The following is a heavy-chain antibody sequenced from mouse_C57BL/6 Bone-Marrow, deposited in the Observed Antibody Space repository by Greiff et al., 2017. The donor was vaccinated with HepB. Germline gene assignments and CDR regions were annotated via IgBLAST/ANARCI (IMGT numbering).Heavy chain of an antibody. V-gene: IGHV1-64*01. CDR1: GYTFTSYW. Sequence: QVQLKQPGAELVKPGASVKLSCKASGYTFTSYWMHWVKQRPGQGLVWIGMIHPNSGSTNYNEKFKSKATLTVDKSSSTAYMQLSSLTSEDSAVYYCARPLPPEAMDYWGQGTSVTVSS. CDR3: ARPLPPEAMDY. CDR2: IHPNSGST. J-gene: IGHJ4*01.